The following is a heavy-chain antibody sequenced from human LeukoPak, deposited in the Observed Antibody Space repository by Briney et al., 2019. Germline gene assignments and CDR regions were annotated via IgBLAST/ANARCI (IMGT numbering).Heavy chain of an antibody. CDR2: IRYDARNI. D-gene: IGHD5-18*01. V-gene: IGHV3-30*02. CDR1: GFIFSNYW. Sequence: PGGSLRLSCETSGFIFSNYWMSWVRQAPGKGLEWVAFIRYDARNIYYADSVKGRFTISRDNSKKTLYLQMNSLRAEDTAFYYCAKDIYSYGELDHWGQGTLVIVSS. CDR3: AKDIYSYGELDH. J-gene: IGHJ4*02.